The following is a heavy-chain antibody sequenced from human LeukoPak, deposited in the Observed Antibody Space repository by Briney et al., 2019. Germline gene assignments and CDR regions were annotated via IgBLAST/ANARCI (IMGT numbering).Heavy chain of an antibody. J-gene: IGHJ4*02. D-gene: IGHD6-19*01. Sequence: SGPTLVNPTQTLTLTCTFSGFSLSTSGVGVGWIRQPPGKALEWLALIYWNDDKRYSPSPKSRLTITKDTSKNQVVLTMTNMDPVDTATYYCAHRRGESVRRAAVADGFDYWGQGTLVTVSS. CDR2: IYWNDDK. CDR3: AHRRGESVRRAAVADGFDY. V-gene: IGHV2-5*01. CDR1: GFSLSTSGVG.